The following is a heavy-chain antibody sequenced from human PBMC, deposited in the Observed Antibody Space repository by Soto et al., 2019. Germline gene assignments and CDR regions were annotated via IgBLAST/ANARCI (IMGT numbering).Heavy chain of an antibody. CDR2: IIPIFGTA. CDR1: GGTFSSYA. D-gene: IGHD2-2*02. J-gene: IGHJ6*02. V-gene: IGHV1-69*13. Sequence: VASVKVSCKASGGTFSSYAISWVRQAPGQGLEWMGGIIPIFGTANYAQKFQGRVTITADESTSTAYMELSSLRSEDTAVYYCARYCSSTSCYSNYYYYGMDVWGQGTMVTVSS. CDR3: ARYCSSTSCYSNYYYYGMDV.